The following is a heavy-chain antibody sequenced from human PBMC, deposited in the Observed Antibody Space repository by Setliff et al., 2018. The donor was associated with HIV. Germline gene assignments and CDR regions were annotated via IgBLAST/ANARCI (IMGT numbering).Heavy chain of an antibody. CDR3: VRDPGGIFDAFDV. D-gene: IGHD3-3*01. CDR2: ISSDSRTT. J-gene: IGHJ3*01. CDR1: GFSLSTYS. V-gene: IGHV3-48*01. Sequence: GGSLRLSCIASGFSLSTYSMNWVRQAPGKGLEWISYISSDSRTTYYTDSVKGRFTISRDDAKTSLYLQMNSLRAEDTAVYYCVRDPGGIFDAFDVWGQGTMVTVSS.